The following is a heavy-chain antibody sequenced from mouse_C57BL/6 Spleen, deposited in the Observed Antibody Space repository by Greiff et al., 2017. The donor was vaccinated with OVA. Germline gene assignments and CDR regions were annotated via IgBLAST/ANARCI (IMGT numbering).Heavy chain of an antibody. CDR1: GFTFSSYA. V-gene: IGHV5-9-1*02. CDR3: TRDDTTVVGDAMDY. Sequence: EVNVVESGEGLVKPGGSLKLSCAASGFTFSSYAMSWVRQTPEKRLEWVAYISSGGDYIYYADTVKGRFTISRDNARNTLYLQMSSLKSEDTAMYYCTRDDTTVVGDAMDYWGQGTSVTVSS. CDR2: ISSGGDYI. J-gene: IGHJ4*01. D-gene: IGHD1-1*01.